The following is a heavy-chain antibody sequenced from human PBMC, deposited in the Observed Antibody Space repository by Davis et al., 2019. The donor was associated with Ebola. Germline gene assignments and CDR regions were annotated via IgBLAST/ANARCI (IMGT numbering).Heavy chain of an antibody. J-gene: IGHJ6*02. CDR3: ARTEQHDYYSYVMDV. V-gene: IGHV2-26*01. CDR1: GFSLSNARMG. Sequence: SGPTLVKPTETLTLTCTVSGFSLSNARMGVSWNRQPPGKALEWLAHIFSNDEKSYSTSLKSRLTISKDTSKSQVVLTMTNMDPVDTSTYYCARTEQHDYYSYVMDVWGQGTTVTVSS. D-gene: IGHD6-13*01. CDR2: IFSNDEK.